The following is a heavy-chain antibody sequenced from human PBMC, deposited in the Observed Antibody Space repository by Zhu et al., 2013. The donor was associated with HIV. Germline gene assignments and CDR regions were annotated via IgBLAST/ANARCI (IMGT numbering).Heavy chain of an antibody. J-gene: IGHJ6*02. CDR1: GYIFTSYG. Sequence: QVQLVQSGAEVKKPGASVKVSCEASGYIFTSYGISWVRRAPGQGLEWMGWISAYNGNTNYAQKFQGRVTMTTDTSTNTAYLELRSLRSDDTAVYYCARGPAEVIKANYYYYGVDVWGQGTTVTVSS. V-gene: IGHV1-18*01. CDR3: ARGPAEVIKANYYYYGVDV. D-gene: IGHD2-21*01. CDR2: ISAYNGNT.